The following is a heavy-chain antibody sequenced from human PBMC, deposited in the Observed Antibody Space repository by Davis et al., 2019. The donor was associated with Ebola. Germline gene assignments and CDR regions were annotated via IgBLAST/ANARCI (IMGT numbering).Heavy chain of an antibody. D-gene: IGHD1-26*01. Sequence: GESLKISCAASGFIFSNCAMYWVRQAPGKGLEWVSIIGTSHDTYYADSVKGRFTISRDNSKNTVYMQMHSLRAEDTAMYYCACREVGLHNLYWGEGTLVSVSS. CDR3: ACREVGLHNLY. J-gene: IGHJ4*02. V-gene: IGHV3-23*01. CDR2: IGTSHDT. CDR1: GFIFSNCA.